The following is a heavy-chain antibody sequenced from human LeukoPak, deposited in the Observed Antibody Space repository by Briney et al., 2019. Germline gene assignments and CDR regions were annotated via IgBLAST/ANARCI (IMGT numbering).Heavy chain of an antibody. CDR1: GFTFSSYG. V-gene: IGHV3-33*08. J-gene: IGHJ4*02. Sequence: GRSLRLSCAASGFTFSSYGMHWVRQAPGKGLEWVAVIWYDGSNKYYADSVKGRFTISRDNSKNTLYLQMNSLRAEDTAVYYCARDPPDYGDYYFDYWGQGTLVTVSS. CDR2: IWYDGSNK. CDR3: ARDPPDYGDYYFDY. D-gene: IGHD4-17*01.